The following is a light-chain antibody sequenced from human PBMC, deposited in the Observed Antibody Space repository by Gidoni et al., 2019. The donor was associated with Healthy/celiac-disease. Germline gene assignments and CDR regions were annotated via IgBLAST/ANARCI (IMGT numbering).Light chain of an antibody. CDR1: QSISSY. J-gene: IGKJ1*01. CDR3: QQSYSTPPA. V-gene: IGKV1-39*01. Sequence: DIQMTQSPSSLSASVGDRVTITCRASQSISSYLNWYQQKPGKAPKLLIYAASSLQSGVPSRFSGSRSGTDFPLPLSSLQPEDFATYYCQQSYSTPPAFGQGTKVEIK. CDR2: AAS.